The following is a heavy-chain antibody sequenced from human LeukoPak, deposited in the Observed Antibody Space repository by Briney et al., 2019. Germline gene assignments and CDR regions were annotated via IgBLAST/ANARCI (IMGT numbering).Heavy chain of an antibody. CDR2: TYYRSKWYS. Sequence: SQTLSLTCAVSGDSVSSNRAAWNWIRQSPSRGLEWLGRTYYRSKWYSDYAVSVKSRITINPDTSKNQFSLQLNSVTPEDTAVYYCARAYYYGSGTYYTPSFDYWGQGTLVTVSS. V-gene: IGHV6-1*01. J-gene: IGHJ4*02. CDR3: ARAYYYGSGTYYTPSFDY. CDR1: GDSVSSNRAA. D-gene: IGHD3-10*01.